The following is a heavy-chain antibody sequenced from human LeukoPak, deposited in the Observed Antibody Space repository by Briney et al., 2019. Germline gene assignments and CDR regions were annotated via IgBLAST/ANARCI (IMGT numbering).Heavy chain of an antibody. V-gene: IGHV4-38-2*01. D-gene: IGHD3-16*01. Sequence: SETLSLTCAVSNYPITSDYYWVWIRPPPGQGLEWIGQIFHSGIAHYNPSLKSRLTMSVDTSRSQFSVNLNSVTAADTAVYFCGRAGFGTAYNRFYYYMDVWGKGTTVTVSS. CDR1: NYPITSDYY. J-gene: IGHJ6*03. CDR2: IFHSGIA. CDR3: GRAGFGTAYNRFYYYMDV.